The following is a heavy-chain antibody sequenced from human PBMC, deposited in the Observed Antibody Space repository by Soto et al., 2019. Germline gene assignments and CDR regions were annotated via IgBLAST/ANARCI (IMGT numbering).Heavy chain of an antibody. J-gene: IGHJ4*02. V-gene: IGHV3-30*18. Sequence: QVQLVESGGGVVQPGRSLRLSCAASGFTFSTYGMHWVRQAPGKGLEWVAVISYDGVNKYYADSVKGRFTISRDNSKNTLYLQMNTLRAEDTTLSHCAKSLYIWIDGPFDYWGQGTLVTVSS. CDR3: AKSLYIWIDGPFDY. D-gene: IGHD1-1*01. CDR1: GFTFSTYG. CDR2: ISYDGVNK.